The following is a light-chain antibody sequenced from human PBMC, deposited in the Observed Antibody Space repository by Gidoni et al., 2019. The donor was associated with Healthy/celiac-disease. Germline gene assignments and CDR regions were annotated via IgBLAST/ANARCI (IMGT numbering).Light chain of an antibody. CDR2: GTS. V-gene: IGLV1-40*01. Sequence: QSVLTQPPSVSGTPGQRVTLSCTGSRSNIGAGYDVHWYQHLPGTAPKLLIYGTSNRPSGVPDRFSGSKSGTSASLAITGLQAEDEADYYCQSYDTSLSVDVIFGGGTKLTVL. CDR1: RSNIGAGYD. J-gene: IGLJ2*01. CDR3: QSYDTSLSVDVI.